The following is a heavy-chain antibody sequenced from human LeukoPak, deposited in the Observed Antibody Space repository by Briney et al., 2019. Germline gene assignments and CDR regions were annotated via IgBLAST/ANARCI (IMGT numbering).Heavy chain of an antibody. CDR3: ARHRVVRGVIIPGWFDP. D-gene: IGHD3-10*01. CDR2: IYYSGST. V-gene: IGHV4-59*08. CDR1: GGSISSYY. Sequence: SETLSLTCTVSGGSISSYYWSWIRQPPGKGLEWIGYIYYSGSTNYNPSLKSRVTISVDTSKYQFSLKLSSVTAADTAVYYCARHRVVRGVIIPGWFDPWGQGTLVTVSS. J-gene: IGHJ5*02.